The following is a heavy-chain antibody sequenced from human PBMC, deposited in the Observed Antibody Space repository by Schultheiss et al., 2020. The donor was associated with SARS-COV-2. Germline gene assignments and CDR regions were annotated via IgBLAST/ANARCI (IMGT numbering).Heavy chain of an antibody. CDR3: ARDFTIFGAFAGFDY. D-gene: IGHD3-3*01. J-gene: IGHJ4*02. CDR1: GFTFSSYG. CDR2: IWYDGSNK. V-gene: IGHV3-33*01. Sequence: SCAASGFTFSSYGMHWVRQAPGKGLEWVAVIWYDGSNKYYADSVKGRFTISRDNSKNTLYLQMNSLRAEDTAVYYCARDFTIFGAFAGFDYWGQGTLVTVSS.